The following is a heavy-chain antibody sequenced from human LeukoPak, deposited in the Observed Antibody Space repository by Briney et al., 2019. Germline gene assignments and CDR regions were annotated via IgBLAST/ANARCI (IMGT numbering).Heavy chain of an antibody. CDR1: GFTFSSYG. CDR3: ARTLKYYYDSGAFDY. Sequence: PGGSLRLSCAASGFTFSSYGMHWVRQAPGKGLEWVAVIWYDGGNKYYADSVKGRFTISRDNSKNTLYLQMNSLRAEDTAVYYCARTLKYYYDSGAFDYWGQGTLVTVSS. J-gene: IGHJ4*02. CDR2: IWYDGGNK. V-gene: IGHV3-33*01. D-gene: IGHD3-22*01.